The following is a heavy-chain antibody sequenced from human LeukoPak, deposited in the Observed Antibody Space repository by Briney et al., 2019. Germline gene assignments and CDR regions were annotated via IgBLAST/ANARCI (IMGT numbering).Heavy chain of an antibody. Sequence: GGSLRLSCAASGFTFSSYGMHWVRQAPGKGLEWVAFIRYDGSNKYYADSVKGRFTISRDNSKNTLYLQMNSLRAEDTAVYYCAKEPPRPGYYDSSGYYYPIGAAFDIWGQGTMVTVSS. D-gene: IGHD3-22*01. CDR1: GFTFSSYG. CDR2: IRYDGSNK. J-gene: IGHJ3*02. V-gene: IGHV3-30*02. CDR3: AKEPPRPGYYDSSGYYYPIGAAFDI.